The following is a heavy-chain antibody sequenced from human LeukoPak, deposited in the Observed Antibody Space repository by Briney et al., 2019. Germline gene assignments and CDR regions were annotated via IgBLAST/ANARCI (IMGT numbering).Heavy chain of an antibody. J-gene: IGHJ4*02. CDR1: GDSISSDTYY. CDR2: INHSGST. CDR3: ARGRYNWSY. D-gene: IGHD1-20*01. Sequence: SETLSLTCSVSGDSISSDTYYWSWIRQPPGKGLEWIGEINHSGSTNYNPSLKSRVTISVDTSKNQFSLKLSSVTAADTAVYYCARGRYNWSYWGQGTLVTVSS. V-gene: IGHV4-39*07.